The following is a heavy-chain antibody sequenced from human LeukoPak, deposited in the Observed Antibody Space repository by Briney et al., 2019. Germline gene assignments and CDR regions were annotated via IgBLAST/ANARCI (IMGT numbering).Heavy chain of an antibody. CDR3: ARVWKGATDY. J-gene: IGHJ4*02. CDR2: IYQSGNT. Sequence: PSETLSLTCTVSGYSISSGYYWCWIRQPPGKGLEWLGSIYQSGNTYYNPSLESRVTISVDTSKNQFSLKLSSVTAADTAVYYCARVWKGATDYWGQGTLVTVSS. V-gene: IGHV4-38-2*02. CDR1: GYSISSGYY. D-gene: IGHD1-26*01.